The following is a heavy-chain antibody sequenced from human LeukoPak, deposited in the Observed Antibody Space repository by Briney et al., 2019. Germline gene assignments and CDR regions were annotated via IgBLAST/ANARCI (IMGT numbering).Heavy chain of an antibody. V-gene: IGHV4-39*01. D-gene: IGHD3-10*01. CDR2: IYYSGST. Sequence: SETLSLTCTVSGGSISSSNYYWGWIRQPPGKGLEWIGSIYYSGSTYYNPSLKSRVTISVDTSKNRFSLKLSSVTAADTAVYYCARHRGNGSGSYYYYYMDVWGKGTTVTITS. CDR1: GGSISSSNYY. J-gene: IGHJ6*03. CDR3: ARHRGNGSGSYYYYYMDV.